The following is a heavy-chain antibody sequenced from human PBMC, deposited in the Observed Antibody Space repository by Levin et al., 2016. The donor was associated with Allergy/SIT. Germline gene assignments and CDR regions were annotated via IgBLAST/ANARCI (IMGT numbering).Heavy chain of an antibody. J-gene: IGHJ4*02. V-gene: IGHV3-7*01. CDR2: INQDGSEK. Sequence: GESLKISCTSSGFTFGDFGMTWVRQAPGKGLEWVANINQDGSEKYYVDSVKGRFTISRDNSNNTLYLQMNSLRAEDTALYYCARGRATWHADYWGQGTLVTVSS. CDR3: ARGRATWHADY. CDR1: GFTFGDFG. D-gene: IGHD1-26*01.